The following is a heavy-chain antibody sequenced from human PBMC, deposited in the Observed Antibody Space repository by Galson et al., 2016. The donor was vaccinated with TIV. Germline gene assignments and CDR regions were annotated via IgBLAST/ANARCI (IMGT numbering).Heavy chain of an antibody. J-gene: IGHJ3*01. CDR3: ARSDSYYKYALDV. Sequence: SVKVSCKASGYSFTGYFMHWVRQAPGQGLEWMGWINPKTGATTYAPEFQGRITMTRDTSASTVYMDLNRLQSDDTAVYYCARSDSYYKYALDVWGQGTTVTVSS. CDR1: GYSFTGYF. V-gene: IGHV1-2*02. D-gene: IGHD3-10*01. CDR2: INPKTGAT.